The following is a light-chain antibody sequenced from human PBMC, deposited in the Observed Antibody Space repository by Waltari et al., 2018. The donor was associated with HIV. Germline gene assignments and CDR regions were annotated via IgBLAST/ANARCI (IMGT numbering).Light chain of an antibody. J-gene: IGKJ2*01. CDR2: STA. CDR1: RGMGNE. V-gene: IGKV1-6*02. CDR3: HQDYIFPYT. Sequence: AIQMTQSPSSLSASVGDRVTISCQASRGMGNELSWYQQIPGRATKHRIDSTATVESGVAALFSGGVSDTDFTLTIRSLQPEDFGTYYCHQDYIFPYTFGQGTKWEIK.